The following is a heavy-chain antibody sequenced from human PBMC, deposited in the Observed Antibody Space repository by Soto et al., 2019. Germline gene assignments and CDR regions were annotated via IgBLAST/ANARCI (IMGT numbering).Heavy chain of an antibody. J-gene: IGHJ4*02. D-gene: IGHD6-6*01. V-gene: IGHV1-2*02. CDR2: IYPHSGIT. Sequence: QVQLVQSGAEVKKPGASVKVSCKTSGYSFTDFHMHWVRQAPGQGLEWMGWIYPHSGITNYAQKFQGTVSMTKDTSITTVYMDLNRLTSDDTAVYFCARVHSRSSQLDDFDNWGQGTLVNVSS. CDR3: ARVHSRSSQLDDFDN. CDR1: GYSFTDFH.